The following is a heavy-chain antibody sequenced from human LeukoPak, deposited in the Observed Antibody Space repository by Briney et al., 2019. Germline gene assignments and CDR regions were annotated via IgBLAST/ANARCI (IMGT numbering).Heavy chain of an antibody. V-gene: IGHV4-38-2*01. CDR3: ARAVAHIRIIRFEWYFDE. CDR2: MYHSGRA. CDR1: GYSISSGYY. D-gene: IGHD3-9*01. J-gene: IGHJ4*02. Sequence: PSETLSLTCSVSGYSISSGYYWGCIRQPPGKGLEWIGIMYHSGRAYYNPSLKSRVTISIDTSKMQLSLKLTSVTAADTAVYFCARAVAHIRIIRFEWYFDEWGQGTLATVSS.